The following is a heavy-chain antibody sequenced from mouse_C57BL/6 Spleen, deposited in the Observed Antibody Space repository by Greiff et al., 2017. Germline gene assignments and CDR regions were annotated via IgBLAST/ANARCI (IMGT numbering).Heavy chain of an antibody. CDR1: GYTFTSYW. J-gene: IGHJ2*02. CDR2: IVPNSGGT. D-gene: IGHD1-1*01. Sequence: VKLQQPGAELVKPGASVKLSCKASGYTFTSYWMHWVKQRPGRGLEWIGRIVPNSGGTKYNEKFKSKATLTVDKPSITAYMQLSSLTSEDSAVYYCARGRTVLFDYWGQGTSLTVSS. CDR3: ARGRTVLFDY. V-gene: IGHV1-72*01.